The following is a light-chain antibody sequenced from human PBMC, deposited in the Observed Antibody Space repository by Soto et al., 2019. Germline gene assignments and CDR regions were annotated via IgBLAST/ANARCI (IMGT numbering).Light chain of an antibody. CDR3: QQSFTTPLT. V-gene: IGKV1-39*01. CDR2: VAS. Sequence: DIQMTQSPSSLSASVGDRVTITCRASQSVGRFLNWYQQKPGKAPTVLINVASTSRSGVPSRFSGSGSGTDFNLTINSLQPEDFATYFCQQSFTTPLTFGGGTRLEIK. J-gene: IGKJ5*01. CDR1: QSVGRF.